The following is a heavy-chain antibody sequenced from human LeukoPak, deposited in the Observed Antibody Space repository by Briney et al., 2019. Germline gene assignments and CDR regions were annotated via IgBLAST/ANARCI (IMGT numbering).Heavy chain of an antibody. CDR1: GGSISSGSYY. V-gene: IGHV4-61*02. J-gene: IGHJ5*02. CDR2: MDTSGST. CDR3: ARVGVYGDYGSWFDP. D-gene: IGHD4-17*01. Sequence: SETLSLTCTVSGGSISSGSYYWSWIRQPAGKGLEWIGRMDTSGSTNYNPSLKSRATISPDTSKNQFSLKLSSVTAADTAVYYCARVGVYGDYGSWFDPWGQGTLVTVSS.